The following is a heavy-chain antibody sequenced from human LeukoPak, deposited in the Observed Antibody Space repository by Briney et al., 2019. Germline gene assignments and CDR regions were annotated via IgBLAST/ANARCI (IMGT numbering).Heavy chain of an antibody. Sequence: SETLSLTCTVSGGPFSSYYWSWIRQPAGKGLEWIGRIYTSGSTNYNPSLKSRVTMSLDTSKNQFSLRLSSVTAADTAVYYCAKYIAWYYFDYWGQGALVTVSS. CDR3: AKYIAWYYFDY. CDR2: IYTSGST. D-gene: IGHD3-9*01. CDR1: GGPFSSYY. J-gene: IGHJ4*02. V-gene: IGHV4-4*07.